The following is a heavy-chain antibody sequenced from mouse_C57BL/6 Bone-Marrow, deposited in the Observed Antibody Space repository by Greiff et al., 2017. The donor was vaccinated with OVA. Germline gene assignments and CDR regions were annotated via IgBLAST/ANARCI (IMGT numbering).Heavy chain of an antibody. V-gene: IGHV5-9-1*02. Sequence: EVQRVESGEGLVKPGGSLKLSCAASGFTFSSSAMSWVRQTPEKRLEWVAYISSGGDYIYYADTVKGRFTISRDNARNTLYLQMSSLKSEDTAMYYCTRDLYYSNSFAYWGQGTLVTVSA. J-gene: IGHJ3*01. D-gene: IGHD2-5*01. CDR2: ISSGGDYI. CDR3: TRDLYYSNSFAY. CDR1: GFTFSSSA.